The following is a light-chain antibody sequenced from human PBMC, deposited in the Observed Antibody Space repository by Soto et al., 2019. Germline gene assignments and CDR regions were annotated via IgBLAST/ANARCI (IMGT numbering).Light chain of an antibody. Sequence: QSVLTQPPSASGTPGQRVTISCSGSSSNIGRNTVNWYQQLPGTAPKLLIYSNNQRPSGVPDRFSGSKSGTSASLAIRGLQSEDEADYYCAAWDDSLNGAVFGGGTQLTVL. V-gene: IGLV1-44*01. J-gene: IGLJ7*01. CDR1: SSNIGRNT. CDR2: SNN. CDR3: AAWDDSLNGAV.